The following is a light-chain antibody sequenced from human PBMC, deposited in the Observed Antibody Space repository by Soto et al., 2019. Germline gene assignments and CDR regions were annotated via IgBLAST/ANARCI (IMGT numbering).Light chain of an antibody. V-gene: IGKV3-15*01. Sequence: EVVMTQSPATLSVSPGERATLSCRASESVSRNLAWYQQKPGQAPRLLIYDASTGATGIPDRFSGGGSGTEFTLTISSLQSEDFATYYCQHYNSYSEAFGQGTKVDIK. CDR2: DAS. J-gene: IGKJ1*01. CDR1: ESVSRN. CDR3: QHYNSYSEA.